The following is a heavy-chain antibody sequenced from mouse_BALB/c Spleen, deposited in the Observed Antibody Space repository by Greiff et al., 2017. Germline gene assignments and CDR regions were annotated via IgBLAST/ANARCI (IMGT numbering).Heavy chain of an antibody. Sequence: EVQLQESGGGLVQPGGSRKLSCAASGFTFSSFGMHWVRQAPEKGLEWVAYISSGSSTIYYADTVKGRFTISRDNPKNTLFLQMTSLRSEDTAMYYCARAYGNYGGHYAMDYWGQGTSVTVSS. D-gene: IGHD2-10*02. V-gene: IGHV5-17*02. CDR3: ARAYGNYGGHYAMDY. CDR2: ISSGSSTI. J-gene: IGHJ4*01. CDR1: GFTFSSFG.